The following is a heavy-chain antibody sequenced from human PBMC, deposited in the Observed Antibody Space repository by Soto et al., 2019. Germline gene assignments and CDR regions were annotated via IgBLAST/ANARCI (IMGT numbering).Heavy chain of an antibody. CDR2: ICHDGTST. CDR1: GCTFSSFG. V-gene: IGHV3-33*01. CDR3: ARDRHFRGGPDDI. J-gene: IGHJ3*02. D-gene: IGHD3-3*02. Sequence: QVQLVESGGGVVQSGRSPRLSCAASGCTFSSFGMHWVRQAPGKGLEWVALICHDGTSTHHADSVKGRFTISRDNSKNTLHLQMNSLRAADTAVYYCARDRHFRGGPDDIWGQGTMVTVSP.